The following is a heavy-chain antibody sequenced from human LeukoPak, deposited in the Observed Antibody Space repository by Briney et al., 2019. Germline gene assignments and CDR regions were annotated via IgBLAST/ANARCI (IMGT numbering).Heavy chain of an antibody. CDR1: GFTFSTLA. J-gene: IGHJ3*02. CDR2: IKQYGREK. D-gene: IGHD3-22*01. CDR3: ASGPYYSDSSAYPAAFDI. Sequence: GVSLRLSCAASGFTFSTLAMIGVRQPPGKGLEWVANIKQYGREKYYVDSVKGRFTISRDNAKNSLYQQMNSLRAEDTAVYYCASGPYYSDSSAYPAAFDIWGQGTMVTVSS. V-gene: IGHV3-7*01.